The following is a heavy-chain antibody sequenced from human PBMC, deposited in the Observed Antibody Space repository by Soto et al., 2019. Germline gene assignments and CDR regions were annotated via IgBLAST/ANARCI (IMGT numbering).Heavy chain of an antibody. CDR3: AKRSTGTYFDY. J-gene: IGHJ4*02. D-gene: IGHD1-1*01. CDR2: ISGSGDST. V-gene: IGHV3-23*01. Sequence: PGGSLRLSCAASGFTFSSYAMSWFRQAPGKGLEWVSVISGSGDSTYYADSVKGRFTISRDNSKNTLYLQMNSLRAEDTAVYYCAKRSTGTYFDYWGQGTLVTVSS. CDR1: GFTFSSYA.